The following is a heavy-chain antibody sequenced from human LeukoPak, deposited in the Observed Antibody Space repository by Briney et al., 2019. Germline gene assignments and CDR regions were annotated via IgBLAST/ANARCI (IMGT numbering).Heavy chain of an antibody. CDR1: GFTFSSYS. CDR3: ARDYDSFDY. CDR2: ISSDSTTI. Sequence: RGSLRLSCAASGFTFSSYSMSWVRQAPGKGLEWVSYISSDSTTIYYADSVKGRFTISRDNAKSSLYLQMNSLRDEDTAVYYCARDYDSFDYWGQGILVTVSS. J-gene: IGHJ4*02. V-gene: IGHV3-48*02. D-gene: IGHD3-9*01.